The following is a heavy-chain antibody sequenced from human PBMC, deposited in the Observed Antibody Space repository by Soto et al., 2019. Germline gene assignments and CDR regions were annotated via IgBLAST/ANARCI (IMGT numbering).Heavy chain of an antibody. J-gene: IGHJ4*02. Sequence: QVQLQESGPGLVKPSEPLSLTCTVSGDSISTFYWSWIRQPPGKGLEWIEYIYYTGSTNYNPSHKSRVTMSVDTSKKQFSLKLTSVTAADTAVYYCARQRGNYFDYWGQGSLVTVSS. CDR3: ARQRGNYFDY. V-gene: IGHV4-59*01. D-gene: IGHD3-10*01. CDR1: GDSISTFY. CDR2: IYYTGST.